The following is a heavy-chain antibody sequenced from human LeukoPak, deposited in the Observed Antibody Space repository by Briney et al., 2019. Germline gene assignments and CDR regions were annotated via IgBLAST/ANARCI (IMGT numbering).Heavy chain of an antibody. J-gene: IGHJ6*02. CDR2: IYYSGST. V-gene: IGHV4-59*01. CDR1: GGSIGSYY. Sequence: SETLSLTCTVSGGSIGSYYWSWIRQPPGKGLEWIGYIYYSGSTNYNPSLKSRVTISVDTSKNQFSLKLSSVTAADTAVYYCARVGGGLRPYYYYGMDVWGQGTTVTVSS. D-gene: IGHD3-16*01. CDR3: ARVGGGLRPYYYYGMDV.